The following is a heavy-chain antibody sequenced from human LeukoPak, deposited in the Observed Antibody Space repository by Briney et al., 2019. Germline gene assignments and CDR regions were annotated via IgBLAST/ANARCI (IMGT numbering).Heavy chain of an antibody. CDR1: GGSISSYY. CDR3: ARHYGSGSYYRNYYYYYYMDV. Sequence: SETLSLTCTVSGGSISSYYWSWIRQPPGKGPEWIGYIYYSGSTNYNPSLKSRVTISVDTSKNQFSLKLSSVTAADTAVYYCARHYGSGSYYRNYYYYYYMDVWGKGTTVTISS. V-gene: IGHV4-59*01. J-gene: IGHJ6*03. D-gene: IGHD3-10*01. CDR2: IYYSGST.